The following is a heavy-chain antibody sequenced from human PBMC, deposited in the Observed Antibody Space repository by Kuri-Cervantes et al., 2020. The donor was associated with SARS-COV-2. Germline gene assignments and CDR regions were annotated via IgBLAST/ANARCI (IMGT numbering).Heavy chain of an antibody. D-gene: IGHD3-10*01. CDR3: AKGPSESSGY. V-gene: IGHV3-30*18. Sequence: GESLKISCAASGFTFSSYGMHWVRQALGKGLEWVAVISYDGSNKYYADSVKGRFTISRDNSKNTLYLQMNSLRAEDTAVYYCAKGPSESSGYWGQGTLVTVSS. J-gene: IGHJ4*02. CDR2: ISYDGSNK. CDR1: GFTFSSYG.